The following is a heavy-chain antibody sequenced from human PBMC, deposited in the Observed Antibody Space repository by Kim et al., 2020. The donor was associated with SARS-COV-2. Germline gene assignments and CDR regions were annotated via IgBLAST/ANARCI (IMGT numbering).Heavy chain of an antibody. V-gene: IGHV3-72*01. CDR3: VRSIMKNDVGGHYFDN. J-gene: IGHJ4*02. CDR1: GFTFNEHY. CDR2: SRNRDKGYST. D-gene: IGHD3-16*01. Sequence: GGSLRLSCAVSGFTFNEHYMEWVRQAPGKGLEWLGRSRNRDKGYSTDYAASVRGRFSILRDGSKNLMFLQMNSLKTEDTAIYYCVRSIMKNDVGGHYFDNGDLGPLVTVSS.